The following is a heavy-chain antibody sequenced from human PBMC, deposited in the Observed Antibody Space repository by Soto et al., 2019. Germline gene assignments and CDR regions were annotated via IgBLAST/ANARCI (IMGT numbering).Heavy chain of an antibody. V-gene: IGHV3-66*01. J-gene: IGHJ6*03. D-gene: IGHD2-2*01. CDR1: GFTVSSNY. Sequence: EVQLVESGGGLVQPGGSLRLSCAASGFTVSSNYMSWVRQAPGKGLEWVSVIYSGGSTYYADSVKGRCTISRDNSKNTLYLQMHSLSAEDTAVYYGARDRCSSTSCYRVYCMDGWGKGTTLTVCS. CDR3: ARDRCSSTSCYRVYCMDG. CDR2: IYSGGST.